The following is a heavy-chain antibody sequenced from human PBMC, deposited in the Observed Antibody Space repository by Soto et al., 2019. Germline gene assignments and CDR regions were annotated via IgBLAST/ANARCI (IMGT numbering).Heavy chain of an antibody. CDR2: ISAYNGNT. J-gene: IGHJ4*02. Sequence: QVPLVQSGAEVKKPGASVKVSCKASGYTFTSYGISWVRQAPGQGLEWMGWISAYNGNTNYAQKLQGRVTMTTDTSTSTAYMELGSLRSDDTAVYYCARDRWTQQLVRGYYYFDYWGQGTLVTVSS. V-gene: IGHV1-18*01. D-gene: IGHD6-13*01. CDR1: GYTFTSYG. CDR3: ARDRWTQQLVRGYYYFDY.